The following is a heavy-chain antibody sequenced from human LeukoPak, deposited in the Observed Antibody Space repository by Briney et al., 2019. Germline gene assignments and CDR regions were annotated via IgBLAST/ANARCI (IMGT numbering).Heavy chain of an antibody. Sequence: GGSLRLSCAASGNYWMHWVRQAPGKGLEWVANIREERGQEYYVDSVKGRFTISKNSAKNSLYLQMNTLRVEDTAMYYCASLDTAKQPLANHWGQGTLVTVSS. CDR2: IREERGQE. D-gene: IGHD5-18*01. CDR3: ASLDTAKQPLANH. V-gene: IGHV3-7*03. CDR1: GNYW. J-gene: IGHJ5*02.